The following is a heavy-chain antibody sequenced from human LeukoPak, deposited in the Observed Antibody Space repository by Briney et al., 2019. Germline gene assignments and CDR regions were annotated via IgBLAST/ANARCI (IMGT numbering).Heavy chain of an antibody. CDR3: ARTSSMIVVVPPYYNGMDV. CDR1: GFTFSSYE. D-gene: IGHD3-22*01. V-gene: IGHV3-48*03. J-gene: IGHJ6*02. Sequence: GGPLRLSRAASGFTFSSYEMKWVRQAPGKGLEWVSYISSSASPTYYADSVTGRFTISRDHAQNSLYLQMNSLRAEDTAVYYCARTSSMIVVVPPYYNGMDVWGQGTTVTVSS. CDR2: ISSSASPT.